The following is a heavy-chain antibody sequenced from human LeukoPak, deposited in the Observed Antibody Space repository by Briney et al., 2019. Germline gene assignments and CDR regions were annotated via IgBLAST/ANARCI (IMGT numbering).Heavy chain of an antibody. Sequence: SETLSLTCTVSGGSLSSYYWGWIRQPPGKGLEWIGSIYYSGSTNYNPSLKSRVTISVDTSKNQFSLKLSSVTAADTAVYYCARRTYYDFWSGYYTGRYFDYWGQGTLVTVSS. CDR2: IYYSGST. V-gene: IGHV4-39*01. J-gene: IGHJ4*02. CDR1: GGSLSSYY. D-gene: IGHD3-3*01. CDR3: ARRTYYDFWSGYYTGRYFDY.